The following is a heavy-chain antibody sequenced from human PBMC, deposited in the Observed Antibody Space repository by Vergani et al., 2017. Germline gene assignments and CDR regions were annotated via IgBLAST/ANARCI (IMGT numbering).Heavy chain of an antibody. V-gene: IGHV4-39*01. J-gene: IGHJ5*02. CDR3: ARGNCGVNCPKYNWLDP. CDR2: RSYSGTT. D-gene: IGHD2-21*01. Sequence: QLQLQESGPGLVKPSETLSLTCSVSGGSITSSSNFWGWIRHPPGKGLEWIGSRSYSGTTYSNPSLKSRVTISVDTSKSQFSLKLNSVTAADSAFYYCARGNCGVNCPKYNWLDPWGRGILVTVSS. CDR1: GGSITSSSNF.